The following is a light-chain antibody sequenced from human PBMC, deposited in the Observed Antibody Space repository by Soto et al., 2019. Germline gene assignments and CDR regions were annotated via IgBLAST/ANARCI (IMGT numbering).Light chain of an antibody. Sequence: ELVLTQSPGTLSLSPVERATLSCRASQSLSSRNLAWYQQKPGQAPRPLIYGVSSRATGIPDRFSGSGSGTDFTLTISRLEPEDFAVYYCQQYGSSLITFGQGTRLEIK. CDR3: QQYGSSLIT. CDR1: QSLSSRN. J-gene: IGKJ5*01. V-gene: IGKV3-20*01. CDR2: GVS.